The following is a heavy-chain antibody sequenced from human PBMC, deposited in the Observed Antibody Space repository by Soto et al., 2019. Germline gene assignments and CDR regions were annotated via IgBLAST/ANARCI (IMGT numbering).Heavy chain of an antibody. J-gene: IGHJ3*02. Sequence: EVQLVESGGGLVQPGESLRLSCAASGFTFSYYWMHWVRQAPGKGLVWVSRIHSDGSSTTYADSVKGRFTISRDNARNKVYLQMKSLRVEDTAVYYCARGDRGAFDIWGQGTVVTVSS. CDR2: IHSDGSST. CDR1: GFTFSYYW. CDR3: ARGDRGAFDI. V-gene: IGHV3-74*01. D-gene: IGHD1-26*01.